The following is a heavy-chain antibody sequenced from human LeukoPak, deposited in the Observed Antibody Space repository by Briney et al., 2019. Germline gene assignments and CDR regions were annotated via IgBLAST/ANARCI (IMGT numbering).Heavy chain of an antibody. Sequence: ASVKVSCKASGYTFTSYDINWVRQAPGQGLEWMGWINTNTGNPTYAQGFTGRFVFSLDTSVSTAYLQISSLKAEDTAVYYCARRYDSSGRSYFDYWGQGTLVTVSS. CDR2: INTNTGNP. V-gene: IGHV7-4-1*02. D-gene: IGHD3-22*01. CDR3: ARRYDSSGRSYFDY. J-gene: IGHJ4*02. CDR1: GYTFTSYD.